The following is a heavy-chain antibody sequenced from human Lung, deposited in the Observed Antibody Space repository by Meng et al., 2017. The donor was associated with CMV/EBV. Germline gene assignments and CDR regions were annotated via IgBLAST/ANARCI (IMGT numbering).Heavy chain of an antibody. CDR2: IYPGDSDT. CDR1: GYRFTNYW. D-gene: IGHD5-24*01. Sequence: GGSXRLXCPASGYRFTNYWIGWVRQMPGKGLEWMGIIYPGDSDTRYSPSFQGQVTISADKSITTAYLQWSSLKASDTAMYYCAKLNGQMAAHYWGQGTLVTVSS. CDR3: AKLNGQMAAHY. V-gene: IGHV5-51*01. J-gene: IGHJ4*02.